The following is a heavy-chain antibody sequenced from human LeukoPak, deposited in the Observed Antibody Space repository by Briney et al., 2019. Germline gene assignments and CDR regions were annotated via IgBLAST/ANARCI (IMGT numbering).Heavy chain of an antibody. CDR2: ISGYNGNT. J-gene: IGHJ4*02. Sequence: RASVKVSCKASTYTFTRYGISWARQAPGQGLEWMGWISGYNGNTNYAQKFLGRVSMTADTATSTAYMELRSLTSDDTAMYYCARSGRGTYYYFDLWGQGTLVTVSS. D-gene: IGHD5-12*01. V-gene: IGHV1-18*01. CDR3: ARSGRGTYYYFDL. CDR1: TYTFTRYG.